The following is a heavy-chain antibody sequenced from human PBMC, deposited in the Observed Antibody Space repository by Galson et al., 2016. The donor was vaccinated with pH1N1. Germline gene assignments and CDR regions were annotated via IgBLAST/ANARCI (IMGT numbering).Heavy chain of an antibody. D-gene: IGHD2-2*01. CDR1: GFIFTGSL. J-gene: IGHJ3*02. CDR3: AADSQLLFAYDI. CDR2: IVVGSGDA. V-gene: IGHV1-58*02. Sequence: SVKVSCKASGFIFTGSLIQWVRQASGQRLEWIGWIVVGSGDANYAQRFQERVTITRDMSTTTVYMELSSLRSEDTAVYYCAADSQLLFAYDIWGQGTSVTVSS.